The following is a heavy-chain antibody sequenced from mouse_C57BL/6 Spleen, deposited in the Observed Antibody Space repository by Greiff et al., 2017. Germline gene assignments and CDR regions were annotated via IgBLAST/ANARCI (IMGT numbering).Heavy chain of an antibody. V-gene: IGHV1-55*01. Sequence: QVQLQQPGAELVKPGASVKMSCKASGYTFTSYWITWVKQRPGQGLEWIGDIYPGSGSTNYNEKFKSKATLTVDTSSSTAYMQLSSLTSEDSAVYYCARSEGYYRYFDYWGQGTTLTVSS. CDR3: ARSEGYYRYFDY. CDR2: IYPGSGST. J-gene: IGHJ2*01. D-gene: IGHD2-3*01. CDR1: GYTFTSYW.